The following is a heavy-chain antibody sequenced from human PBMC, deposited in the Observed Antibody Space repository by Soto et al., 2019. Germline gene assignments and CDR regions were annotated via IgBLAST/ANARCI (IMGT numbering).Heavy chain of an antibody. J-gene: IGHJ3*01. Sequence: QVQLVQSGAEVKKPGSSVKVSCKASGGTFSSYAISWVRQAPGQGLEWMGGIIPIFGTANYAQKFQGRVTITEDESTSTAYMELGNLGSEDTAVVYCAEGIAATKGAFDFWGQGTIVTVSS. V-gene: IGHV1-69*01. CDR3: AEGIAATKGAFDF. D-gene: IGHD6-13*01. CDR1: GGTFSSYA. CDR2: IIPIFGTA.